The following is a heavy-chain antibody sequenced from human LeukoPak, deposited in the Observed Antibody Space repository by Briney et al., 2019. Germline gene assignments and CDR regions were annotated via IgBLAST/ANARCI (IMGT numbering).Heavy chain of an antibody. CDR1: GFTFSSYW. D-gene: IGHD3-22*01. V-gene: IGHV3-74*01. CDR3: ARDYYDSSGAIDY. J-gene: IGHJ4*02. Sequence: GGSLRLSCAASGFTFSSYWMHWVRQAPGKGLVWVSRINSDGSSTSYADSVKGRFTISRDNAKNTPYLQMNSLRAEDTAVYYCARDYYDSSGAIDYWGQGTLVTVSS. CDR2: INSDGSST.